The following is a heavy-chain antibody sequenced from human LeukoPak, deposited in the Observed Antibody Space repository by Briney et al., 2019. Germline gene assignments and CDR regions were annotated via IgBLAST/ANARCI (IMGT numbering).Heavy chain of an antibody. CDR1: GFTSSSYA. CDR3: ARLFVYGSGAEAFDY. V-gene: IGHV3-7*01. CDR2: INEDGSEK. J-gene: IGHJ4*02. D-gene: IGHD3-10*01. Sequence: GGSLRLSCAASGFTSSSYAMHWVRQAPGKGLEWVANINEDGSEKYYLDSVRGRFTISRDNAKNSLYLQMDSLRAEDTAVYYCARLFVYGSGAEAFDYWGQGALVTVSS.